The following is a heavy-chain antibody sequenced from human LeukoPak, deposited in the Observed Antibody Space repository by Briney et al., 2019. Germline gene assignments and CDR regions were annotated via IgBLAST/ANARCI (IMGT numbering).Heavy chain of an antibody. CDR2: VYYSGTT. Sequence: SETLSLTCTVSGGSISSYYWSWIRQAPGKGLEWIGYVYYSGTTNYNPSLKSRVSISVDTSKNQFSLKLTSVTAADTAVYYCARETPNWNYGFDAFDIWGQGTMVTVSS. J-gene: IGHJ3*02. CDR3: ARETPNWNYGFDAFDI. V-gene: IGHV4-59*01. CDR1: GGSISSYY. D-gene: IGHD1-7*01.